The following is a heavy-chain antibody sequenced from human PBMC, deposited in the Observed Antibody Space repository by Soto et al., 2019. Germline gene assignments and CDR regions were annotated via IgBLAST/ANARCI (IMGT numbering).Heavy chain of an antibody. CDR2: VSGRGDGT. Sequence: EIQILESGGALVQPGGSLRLSCSVSGFTFSDYAMNWVRQAPGKGLEWVSAVSGRGDGTFYADSVKGRFTISRDNSKNTVYMQINSLTVDDTAGYYCAKDVGEVLPYYGMDVWGRGTTVRVSS. J-gene: IGHJ6*02. D-gene: IGHD3-16*01. CDR1: GFTFSDYA. CDR3: AKDVGEVLPYYGMDV. V-gene: IGHV3-23*01.